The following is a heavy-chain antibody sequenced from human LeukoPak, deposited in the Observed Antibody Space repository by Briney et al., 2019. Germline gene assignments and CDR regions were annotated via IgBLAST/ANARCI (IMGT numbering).Heavy chain of an antibody. CDR3: ARDGRLTIFVRGIITEGSPPKN. V-gene: IGHV1-2*02. J-gene: IGHJ4*02. D-gene: IGHD3-10*01. CDR2: INPKTGGT. CDR1: GYTFTDSY. Sequence: ASVKVSCKASGYTFTDSYMHWVRQAPGQGLEWMGWINPKTGGTNYAQRFQGRVTMTRDTSIRTAYVELNSLRSDDTAVYYCARDGRLTIFVRGIITEGSPPKNWGQGTLVTVSS.